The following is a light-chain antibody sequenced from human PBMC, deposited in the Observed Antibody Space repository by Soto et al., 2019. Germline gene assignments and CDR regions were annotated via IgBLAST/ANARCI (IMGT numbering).Light chain of an antibody. Sequence: QSALTQPASVSGSPGQSITISCTVTSSDIGGYDYVSWYQHHPGNAPKFIIYGVTNRPSGVSHRFSGSKSANTASLTISGLQAEDEADYYCTSYTSSSTHVFGTGTKVTVL. CDR2: GVT. CDR1: SSDIGGYDY. J-gene: IGLJ1*01. CDR3: TSYTSSSTHV. V-gene: IGLV2-14*01.